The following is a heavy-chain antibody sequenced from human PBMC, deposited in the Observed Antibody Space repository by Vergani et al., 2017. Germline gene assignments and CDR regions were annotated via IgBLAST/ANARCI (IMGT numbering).Heavy chain of an antibody. Sequence: EVQLLESGGGLVQPGGSLRLSCAASGFTFSSYAMSWVRQAPGKGLEWVSAISGSGGSTYYADSVKGRFTISRDNSKNTLYLQMNSLRAEDTAVYYCARVPSVTTAKSYYYYGMDVWGQGTTVTVSS. CDR1: GFTFSSYA. J-gene: IGHJ6*02. CDR2: ISGSGGST. CDR3: ARVPSVTTAKSYYYYGMDV. V-gene: IGHV3-23*01. D-gene: IGHD4-17*01.